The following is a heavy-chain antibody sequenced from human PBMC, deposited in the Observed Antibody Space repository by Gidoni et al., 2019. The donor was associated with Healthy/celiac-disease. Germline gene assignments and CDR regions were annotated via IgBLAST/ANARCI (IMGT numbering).Heavy chain of an antibody. CDR3: ARGMTTVTRVDWFDP. J-gene: IGHJ5*02. Sequence: QVQLQESGPGLVKPSQTLSLTCTVSGGSISRGGYYWSWIRQHPGKGLEWIGYIYYSGSTYYNPSLKSRVTISVDTSKNQFSLKLSSVTAADTAVYYCARGMTTVTRVDWFDPWGQGTLVTVSS. D-gene: IGHD4-17*01. V-gene: IGHV4-31*03. CDR1: GGSISRGGYY. CDR2: IYYSGST.